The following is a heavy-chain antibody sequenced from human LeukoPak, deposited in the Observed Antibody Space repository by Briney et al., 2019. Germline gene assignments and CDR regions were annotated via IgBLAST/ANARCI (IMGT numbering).Heavy chain of an antibody. J-gene: IGHJ4*02. CDR1: GGTSNTSP. CDR3: ATASLGSSEDY. CDR2: INPSGGST. D-gene: IGHD7-27*01. Sequence: ASVKVSCKASGGTSNTSPITWVRQAPGQGLEWMGIINPSGGSTAYAQKFQGRVTMTRDTSTSTVYMELSSLRSEDTAVYYCATASLGSSEDYWGQGTLVTVSS. V-gene: IGHV1-46*02.